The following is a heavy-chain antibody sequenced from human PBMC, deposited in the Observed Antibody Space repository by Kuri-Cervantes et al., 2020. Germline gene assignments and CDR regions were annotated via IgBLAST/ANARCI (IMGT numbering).Heavy chain of an antibody. J-gene: IGHJ6*03. CDR2: ISSSGSTI. V-gene: IGHV3-11*04. CDR1: GFTFSDYY. Sequence: GGSLRLSCAASGFTFSDYYMSWIRQAPGKGLEWVSYISSSGSTIYYADSVKGRFTISRDNAKNSLYLQMNSLRAEDTAVYYCARDWEENMVQGVIGQKNYYYYMDVWGKGTTVTVSS. D-gene: IGHD3-10*01. CDR3: ARDWEENMVQGVIGQKNYYYYMDV.